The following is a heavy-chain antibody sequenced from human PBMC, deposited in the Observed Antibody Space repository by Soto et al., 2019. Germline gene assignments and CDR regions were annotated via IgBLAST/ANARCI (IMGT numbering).Heavy chain of an antibody. J-gene: IGHJ3*02. CDR3: ANKGNDRYCSGGSCSLFDAFDI. D-gene: IGHD2-15*01. Sequence: HPGGSLRLSCAASGFTFSSYAMSWVRQAPGKGLEWVSAISGSGGSTYYADSVKGRFTISRDNSKNTLYLQMNSLRAEDTAVYYCANKGNDRYCSGGSCSLFDAFDIWGQGTMVTVSS. CDR2: ISGSGGST. V-gene: IGHV3-23*01. CDR1: GFTFSSYA.